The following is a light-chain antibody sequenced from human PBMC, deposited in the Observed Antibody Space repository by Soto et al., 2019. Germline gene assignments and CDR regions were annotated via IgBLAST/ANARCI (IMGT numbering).Light chain of an antibody. V-gene: IGLV2-23*02. Sequence: QSALTQPASVSGSPGQSITISCTGTSSDVGTYNLVSWYHQHPGKAPKLIIYEVSKRPSGVSNRFSGSKSGNTASLTISGLQAEDEADYYCCSHAGSGTVEWVFGGGTKLTVL. CDR3: CSHAGSGTVEWV. J-gene: IGLJ3*02. CDR1: SSDVGTYNL. CDR2: EVS.